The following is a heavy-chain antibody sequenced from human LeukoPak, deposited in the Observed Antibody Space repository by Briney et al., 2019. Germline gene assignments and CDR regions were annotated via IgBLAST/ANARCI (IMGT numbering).Heavy chain of an antibody. CDR1: GFPFSSHG. CDR2: ISPGGPT. D-gene: IGHD2-15*01. CDR3: AKNGDRGAYCTGGTCYPYFYYYMDV. V-gene: IGHV3-23*01. Sequence: GGTLRLSCAGSGFPFSSHGMNWVRQAPGKGLEWVSGISPGGPTYYADSVKGRFTISRDDSKNTLYLQMNSLRAEDTAIYYCAKNGDRGAYCTGGTCYPYFYYYMDVWGKGTTVTI. J-gene: IGHJ6*03.